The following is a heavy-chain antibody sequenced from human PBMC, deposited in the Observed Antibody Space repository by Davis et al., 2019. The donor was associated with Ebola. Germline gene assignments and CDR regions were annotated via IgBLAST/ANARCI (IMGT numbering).Heavy chain of an antibody. CDR3: AKVGVVIATTYFFDY. CDR1: GFTFSSYA. J-gene: IGHJ4*02. V-gene: IGHV3-30*18. Sequence: GGSLRLSCAASGFTFSSYAMHWVRQAPGKGLEWVALISYDGSNEYYADSVKGRFTISRDTSKNTLYLQMNSLRAEDTALYYCAKVGVVIATTYFFDYWGQGTLVTVSS. CDR2: ISYDGSNE. D-gene: IGHD2-21*01.